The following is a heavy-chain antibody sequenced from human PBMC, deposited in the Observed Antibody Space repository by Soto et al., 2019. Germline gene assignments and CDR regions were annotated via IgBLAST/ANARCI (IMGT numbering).Heavy chain of an antibody. CDR1: GFSLSNVRMG. CDR2: IFSKDER. D-gene: IGHD3-16*01. Sequence: QVTLTESGPVLVKPTETLTLTCSVSGFSLSNVRMGVSWIRQAPGQALEWLAHIFSKDERPYNPSLKNRVTIFKKTIYNQGVLSVTRVVTGYIGKYLSTGIRRPDLYDLGGGYVSASENLFDRWF. J-gene: IGHJ5*01. CDR3: TGIRRPDLYDLGGGYVSASENLFDRWF. V-gene: IGHV2-26*01.